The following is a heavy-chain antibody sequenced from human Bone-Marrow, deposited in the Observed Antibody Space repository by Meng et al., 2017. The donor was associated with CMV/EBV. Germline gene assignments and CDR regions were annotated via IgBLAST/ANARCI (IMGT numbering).Heavy chain of an antibody. V-gene: IGHV3-73*01. CDR1: GFTFSGSA. Sequence: GESLKISCAASGFTFSGSAMHWVRQASGKGGEWVGRIRSKANSYATAYAASVKGRFTISRDDSKNTAYLQMNSLKTEDTAVYYCTRHEDCSSTSCRQHPYYYYVMDVSGQGTTVTVSS. J-gene: IGHJ6*02. CDR3: TRHEDCSSTSCRQHPYYYYVMDV. CDR2: IRSKANSYAT. D-gene: IGHD2-2*01.